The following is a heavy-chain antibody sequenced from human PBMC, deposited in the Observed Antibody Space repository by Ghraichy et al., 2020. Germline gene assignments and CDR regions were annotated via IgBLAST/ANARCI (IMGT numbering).Heavy chain of an antibody. CDR3: ARGQVLVDVLYSYYYGMDV. D-gene: IGHD3-16*01. Sequence: SETLSLTCAVYGGSFSGYYWNWIRQSPGKGLEWIGEVNRSGSTNYNPSLRSRVTISVDTSKNQLSLKLSSVTAADTAVYYCARGQVLVDVLYSYYYGMDVWGQGTTVTVSS. CDR1: GGSFSGYY. J-gene: IGHJ6*02. CDR2: VNRSGST. V-gene: IGHV4-34*01.